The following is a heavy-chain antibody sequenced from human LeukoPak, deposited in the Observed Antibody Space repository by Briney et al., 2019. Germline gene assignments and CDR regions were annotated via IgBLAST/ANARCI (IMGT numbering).Heavy chain of an antibody. CDR3: ARHGVVVPAAIGDYFDY. J-gene: IGHJ4*02. CDR2: ISHSGSA. Sequence: SETLSLTCTVSGYSISSNHYWGWIRQPPGKGLEWIGSISHSGSAYYNPSLKSRVTISVDTSKNQFSLKLSSVTAADTAVYYCARHGVVVPAAIGDYFDYWGQGTLVTVSS. CDR1: GYSISSNHY. D-gene: IGHD2-2*01. V-gene: IGHV4-38-2*02.